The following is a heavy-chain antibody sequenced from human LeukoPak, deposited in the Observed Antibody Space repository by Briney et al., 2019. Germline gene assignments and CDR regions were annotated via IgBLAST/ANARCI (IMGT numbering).Heavy chain of an antibody. D-gene: IGHD2-15*01. CDR2: INHSGST. Sequence: PSETLSLTCAVYGGSFSGSYWSWLRQPPGKGLEWIGEINHSGSTNYNPSLKSRVTISVDTSKNQFSLKLTSVTAADTAVYYCAACSGGSCYGGYLDYWGQGTLVTVSS. V-gene: IGHV4-34*01. CDR3: AACSGGSCYGGYLDY. CDR1: GGSFSGSY. J-gene: IGHJ4*02.